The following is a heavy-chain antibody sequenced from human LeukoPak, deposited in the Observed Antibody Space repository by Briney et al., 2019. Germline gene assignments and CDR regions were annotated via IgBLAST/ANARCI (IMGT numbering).Heavy chain of an antibody. CDR1: GGSNY. D-gene: IGHD1-20*01. V-gene: IGHV4-59*08. J-gene: IGHJ5*02. Sequence: LETLSLTCTVSGGSNYWSWIRPPPGKGLEWIGYIHYSGSTNYNTSLKSRVTISIDTSKNQLSLKLNSVTAADTAVYYCARHSNWNAGVDWFDPWGQGTLVTVSS. CDR3: ARHSNWNAGVDWFDP. CDR2: IHYSGST.